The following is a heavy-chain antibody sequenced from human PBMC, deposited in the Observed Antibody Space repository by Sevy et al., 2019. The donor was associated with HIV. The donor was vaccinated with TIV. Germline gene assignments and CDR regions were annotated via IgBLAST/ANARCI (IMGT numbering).Heavy chain of an antibody. J-gene: IGHJ6*02. CDR2: ISGSGGST. D-gene: IGHD3-10*01. CDR1: GFTFSSYA. CDR3: ATSPYGSGSYYNVYYYYGMDV. V-gene: IGHV3-23*01. Sequence: GGSLRLSCAASGFTFSSYAMSWVRQAPGKGLEWVSAISGSGGSTYYADSVKGRFTISRDNSKNTLYLQMNSLRAEDTAVYYCATSPYGSGSYYNVYYYYGMDVWGQGTTVTVSS.